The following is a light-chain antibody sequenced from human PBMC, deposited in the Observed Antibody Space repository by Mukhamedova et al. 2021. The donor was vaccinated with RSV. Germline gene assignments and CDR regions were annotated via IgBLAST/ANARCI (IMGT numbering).Light chain of an antibody. CDR2: DDS. Sequence: GGKTVHWYQQKPGQAPVMVVYDDSDRPSGVPERFSGSNYGDTATLTISSVEAADEADYYCQAWDASSDHPGVFGGGTKLTVL. CDR1: GGKT. CDR3: QAWDASSDHPGV. J-gene: IGLJ3*02. V-gene: IGLV3-21*02.